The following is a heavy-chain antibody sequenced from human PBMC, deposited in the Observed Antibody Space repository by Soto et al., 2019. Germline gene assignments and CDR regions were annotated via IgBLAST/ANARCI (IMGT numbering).Heavy chain of an antibody. CDR1: GGSISNDNYY. CDR3: ARKAHNETLYDASADFES. V-gene: IGHV4-30-4*01. CDR2: IYYSGST. J-gene: IGHJ4*02. Sequence: NPSETLSLTCTVSGGSISNDNYYWSWIRQSPGKGLEWIAYIYYSGSTYYNPSLKSRLTISVDPSKNQFSLKLSSVTAADTAVYYCARKAHNETLYDASADFESWGQGTLVTVSS. D-gene: IGHD3-22*01.